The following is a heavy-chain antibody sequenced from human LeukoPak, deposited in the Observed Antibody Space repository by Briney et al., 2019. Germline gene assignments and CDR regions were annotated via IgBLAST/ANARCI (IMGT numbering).Heavy chain of an antibody. CDR2: IYYSGST. CDR1: GGSISSGGYY. J-gene: IGHJ3*02. Sequence: SETLSLTCTVSGGSISSGGYYWSWIRQHPGKGLEWIGYIYYSGSTYYNPSLKSRVTISVDTSKNQFSLKLSSVTAADTAVYYCARVIDYYDSSGFHAFDIWGQGTMVTVSS. D-gene: IGHD3-22*01. CDR3: ARVIDYYDSSGFHAFDI. V-gene: IGHV4-31*03.